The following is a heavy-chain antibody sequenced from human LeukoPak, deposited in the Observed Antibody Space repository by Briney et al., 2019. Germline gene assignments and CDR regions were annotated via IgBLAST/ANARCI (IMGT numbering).Heavy chain of an antibody. CDR1: GITLSVYW. V-gene: IGHV3-7*01. CDR3: ARSGSGYFDY. J-gene: IGHJ4*02. CDR2: IKQNGSEK. Sequence: GGSLRLSCAASGITLSVYWMSWVRQAPGKGLEWVANIKQNGSEKYYRDSVQGRFTISRDNAKNSLYLQMNSLRAEDTAVYYCARSGSGYFDYWGQGSLVTVSS.